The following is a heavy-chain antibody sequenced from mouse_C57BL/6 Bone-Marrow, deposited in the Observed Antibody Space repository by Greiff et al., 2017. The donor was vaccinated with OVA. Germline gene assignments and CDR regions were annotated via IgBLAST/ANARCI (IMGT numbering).Heavy chain of an antibody. V-gene: IGHV1-63*01. CDR3: ARDYDGISYAWFAY. Sequence: VQLQQSGAELVRPGTSVKMSCKASGYTFTNYWIGWAKQRPGHGLEWIGDIYPGGGYTNYNEKFKGKATLTADKSSSTAYMQCSSLTSEASAIYYGARDYDGISYAWFAYWGQGTRVTVSA. D-gene: IGHD1-1*01. J-gene: IGHJ3*01. CDR1: GYTFTNYW. CDR2: IYPGGGYT.